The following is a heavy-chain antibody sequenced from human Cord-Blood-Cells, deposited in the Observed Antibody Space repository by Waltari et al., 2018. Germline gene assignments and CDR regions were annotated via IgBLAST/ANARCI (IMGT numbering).Heavy chain of an antibody. J-gene: IGHJ5*02. CDR1: GYTFTTYA. V-gene: IGHV1-3*01. D-gene: IGHD2-2*01. CDR2: INAGNGNT. CDR3: ARTRPLGYCSSTSCYDWFDP. Sequence: QVRRVQSGAEVKKPGASVKVSGKASGYTFTTYAMHWVDQAPGKRVEWMGWINAGNGNTKYSQKFQGRVTITRDTSASTAYMELSSLRSEDTAVYYCARTRPLGYCSSTSCYDWFDPWGQGTLVTVSS.